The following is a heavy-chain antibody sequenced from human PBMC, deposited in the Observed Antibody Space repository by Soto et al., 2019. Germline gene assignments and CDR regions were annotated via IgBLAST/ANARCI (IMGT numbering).Heavy chain of an antibody. J-gene: IGHJ4*02. CDR1: GGSISSYY. D-gene: IGHD5-18*01. CDR3: ARRYGSCFDY. Sequence: QVQLQESRPGLVKPSETLSLTCTVSGGSISSYYWSWNRQPPGKGLEWIGYIYYSGSTNYNPSLKSRVPISVDTSKNQFSLKLSSVTAGGTAVYYCARRYGSCFDYWGQGTLVTVSS. CDR2: IYYSGST. V-gene: IGHV4-59*08.